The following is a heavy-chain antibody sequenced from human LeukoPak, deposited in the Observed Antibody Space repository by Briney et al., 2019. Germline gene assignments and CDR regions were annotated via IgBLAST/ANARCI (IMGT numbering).Heavy chain of an antibody. CDR3: AKDSAAAGPSAFTLLEYFQH. J-gene: IGHJ1*01. V-gene: IGHV3-23*01. CDR2: ISGSGGST. CDR1: GFTFSSYA. D-gene: IGHD6-13*01. Sequence: PGGSLRLSCAASGFTFSSYAMSWVRQAPGKGLEWVSAISGSGGSTYYADSVKGRFTISRDNSKNTLYLQMNSLRAEDTAVYYCAKDSAAAGPSAFTLLEYFQHWGQGTLVTVSS.